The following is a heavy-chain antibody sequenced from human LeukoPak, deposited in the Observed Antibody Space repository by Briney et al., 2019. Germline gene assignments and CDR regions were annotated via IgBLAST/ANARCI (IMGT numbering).Heavy chain of an antibody. CDR3: ARGGSGSYQLRLDY. D-gene: IGHD1-26*01. V-gene: IGHV1-46*01. CDR1: GRTFSSDA. CDR2: INPSGGST. J-gene: IGHJ4*02. Sequence: ASLKVSCNASGRTFSSDAMSWVRQAPGQGPEWMAVINPSGGSTSYAQKFQGRVTMTRDTSTSTVYMELSSLRSEDTAVYYCARGGSGSYQLRLDYWGQGTLVTVSS.